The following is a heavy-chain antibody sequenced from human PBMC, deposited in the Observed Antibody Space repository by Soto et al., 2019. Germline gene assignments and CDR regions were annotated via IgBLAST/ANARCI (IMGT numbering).Heavy chain of an antibody. V-gene: IGHV4-4*07. CDR2: IYTRGST. Sequence: SETLSLTCTVSGGSISSYYWSWIRQPAGKGLEWIGRIYTRGSTDYNPPLKSRVTMSVDTSKNQFSLKLSSVTAADTAVYYCARGHCTSTSCYPSDYWGQGALVTVSS. CDR1: GGSISSYY. J-gene: IGHJ4*02. CDR3: ARGHCTSTSCYPSDY. D-gene: IGHD2-2*01.